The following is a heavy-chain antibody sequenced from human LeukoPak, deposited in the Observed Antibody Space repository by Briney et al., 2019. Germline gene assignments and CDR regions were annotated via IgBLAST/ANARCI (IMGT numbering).Heavy chain of an antibody. V-gene: IGHV1-69*10. D-gene: IGHD6-25*01. CDR2: IIPTFDIA. Sequence: GASVKVSCKASGYTFSSYDINWVRQAPGQGLEWMGGIIPTFDIANYAQKFQGRVTISADKSTSTDYMELSSLRSEDTAMYYCARDRRGGDAFDIWGQGTMVTVSS. CDR1: GYTFSSYD. CDR3: ARDRRGGDAFDI. J-gene: IGHJ3*02.